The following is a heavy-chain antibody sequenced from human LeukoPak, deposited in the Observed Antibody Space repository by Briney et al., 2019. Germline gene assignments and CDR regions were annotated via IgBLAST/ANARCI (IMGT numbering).Heavy chain of an antibody. J-gene: IGHJ4*02. D-gene: IGHD3-10*01. CDR1: GFTFSSYA. CDR2: ISSNGGST. Sequence: PGGSLRLSCSASGFTFSSYAMHWVRQAPGKGLEYVSAISSNGGSTYYADSVKGRFTISRDNAKNTLYLQMNSLRAEDTAVYYCTRDTFGGDDFWGQGTLVTVSS. CDR3: TRDTFGGDDF. V-gene: IGHV3-64*04.